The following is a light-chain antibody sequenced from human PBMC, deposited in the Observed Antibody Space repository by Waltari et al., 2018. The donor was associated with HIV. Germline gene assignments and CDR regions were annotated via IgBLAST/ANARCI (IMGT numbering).Light chain of an antibody. J-gene: IGLJ2*01. CDR2: DVS. Sequence: QSALTQPRSVSGSPGQSVTISCTGTSRDVGGSNYASWYQQHPGKAPKLMIYDVSKRPSGVPDRFSGSQSGNTASLTISGLQAEDEADYYCCSYAGSYTFVVFGGGTKLTVL. CDR3: CSYAGSYTFVV. CDR1: SRDVGGSNY. V-gene: IGLV2-11*01.